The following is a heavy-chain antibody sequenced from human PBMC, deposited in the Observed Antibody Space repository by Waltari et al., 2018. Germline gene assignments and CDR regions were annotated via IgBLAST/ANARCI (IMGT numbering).Heavy chain of an antibody. D-gene: IGHD3-3*01. Sequence: EVQLLESGGGLVQPGGALVLPGAASGLSCSSVPMSWVRQAPGKGLEWVSPISGSGSSTYYADSVKGRFTISRDNSKNTLYLQMNSLRAEDTAVYYCAKDSHGYYRPFDFWGQGTLVTVSS. CDR1: GLSCSSVP. CDR2: ISGSGSST. CDR3: AKDSHGYYRPFDF. V-gene: IGHV3-23*01. J-gene: IGHJ5*01.